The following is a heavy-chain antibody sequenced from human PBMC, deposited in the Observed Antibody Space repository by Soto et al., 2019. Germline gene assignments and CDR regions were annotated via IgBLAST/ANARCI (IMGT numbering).Heavy chain of an antibody. CDR3: ERDLGGSGSYYNAYYYDGMDL. CDR2: IYYSGST. V-gene: IGHV4-59*01. J-gene: IGHJ6*02. Sequence: SETLSLTFTVSGGSISSYYWSWIRQPPGKGLEWIGYIYYSGSTNYNPTLKSRVTISVDTSKNKSSLKLSPMTAADTDVSFCERDLGGSGSYYNAYYYDGMDLWGQGTTVTVSS. D-gene: IGHD3-10*01. CDR1: GGSISSYY.